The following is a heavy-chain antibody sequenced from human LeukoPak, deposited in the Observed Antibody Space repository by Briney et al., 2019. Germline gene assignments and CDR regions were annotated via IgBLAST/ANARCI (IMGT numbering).Heavy chain of an antibody. D-gene: IGHD2-2*01. J-gene: IGHJ3*02. CDR2: IYYSVST. V-gene: IGHV4-39*01. CDR3: ARSYCSSTSCYLRDAFDI. Sequence: PSETLSLTCSVSGGSISSSSYYWGWIRQPPGKGLEWIGSIYYSVSTYYNPSLKSRVTISVDTSKNQFSLKLSSVTAADTAVYFCARSYCSSTSCYLRDAFDIWGQGTMVTVSS. CDR1: GGSISSSSYY.